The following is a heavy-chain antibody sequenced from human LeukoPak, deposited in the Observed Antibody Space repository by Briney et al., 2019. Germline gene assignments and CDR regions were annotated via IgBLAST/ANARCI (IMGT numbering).Heavy chain of an antibody. J-gene: IGHJ6*02. CDR2: ISGSGGST. CDR3: AKDFTVIYYYYGMDV. V-gene: IGHV3-23*01. CDR1: GFTFSSYA. Sequence: GGSLRLSCAASGFTFSSYAMSWVRQAPGKGLEWVSAISGSGGSTYYADSVKGRFTISRDNSKNTLYLQMNSLRAEDTAVYYCAKDFTVIYYYYGMDVWGQETTVTVSS. D-gene: IGHD4-17*01.